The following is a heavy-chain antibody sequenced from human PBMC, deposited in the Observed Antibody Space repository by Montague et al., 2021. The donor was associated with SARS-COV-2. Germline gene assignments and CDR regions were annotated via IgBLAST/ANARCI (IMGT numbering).Heavy chain of an antibody. CDR1: GASISSYY. CDR2: IYYSGST. CDR3: ARGSGWMGNAFDI. J-gene: IGHJ3*02. D-gene: IGHD6-19*01. V-gene: IGHV4-59*01. Sequence: SETLSLTCTVSGASISSYYWSWIRQPPGKGLEWIGYIYYSGSTYYNPSLKSRVTISVDTSKNQFSLKLSSVTAADTAVYYCARGSGWMGNAFDIWGQGAMVPVSS.